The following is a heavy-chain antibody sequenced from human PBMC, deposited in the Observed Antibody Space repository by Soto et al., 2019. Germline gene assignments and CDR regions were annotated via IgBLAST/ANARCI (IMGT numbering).Heavy chain of an antibody. J-gene: IGHJ4*02. CDR1: GFTFSSYG. D-gene: IGHD6-19*01. CDR2: IWYDASNK. V-gene: IGHV3-33*01. Sequence: QVQLVECAGDVVQPGRSLRLSCAASGFTFSSYGMHWVRQAPGKGLEWVAVIWYDASNKYYADSVKGRFTISRDNSKNTLYLQMNSLRAEDTAVYYCARDCAGYSSGWYQRGGFDYWGQGTLVTVSS. CDR3: ARDCAGYSSGWYQRGGFDY.